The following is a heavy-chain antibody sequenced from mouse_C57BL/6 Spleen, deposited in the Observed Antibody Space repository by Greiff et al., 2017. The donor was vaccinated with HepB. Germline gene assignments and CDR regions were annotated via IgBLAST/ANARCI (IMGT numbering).Heavy chain of an antibody. Sequence: EVMLVESGGGLVKPGGSLKLSCAASGFTFSSYAMSWVRQTPEKRLEWVATISDGGSYTYYPDNVKGRFTISRDNAKNNLYLQMSHLKSEDTAMYYCARENDYDGGFDYWGQGTTLTVSS. CDR1: GFTFSSYA. CDR3: ARENDYDGGFDY. CDR2: ISDGGSYT. J-gene: IGHJ2*01. V-gene: IGHV5-4*01. D-gene: IGHD2-4*01.